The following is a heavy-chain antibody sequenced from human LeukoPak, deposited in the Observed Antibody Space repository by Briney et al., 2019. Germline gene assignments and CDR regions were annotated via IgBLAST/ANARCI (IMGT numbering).Heavy chain of an antibody. CDR2: IIPIFGTA. Sequence: ASVKVSCKASGGTFSSYAMSWVRQAPGQGLEWMGGIIPIFGTANYAQKFQGRVTITADKSTSTAYMELSSLRSEDTAVYYCARSLWTTSNYFDYWGQGTLVTVSS. CDR3: ARSLWTTSNYFDY. CDR1: GGTFSSYA. V-gene: IGHV1-69*06. J-gene: IGHJ4*02. D-gene: IGHD3/OR15-3a*01.